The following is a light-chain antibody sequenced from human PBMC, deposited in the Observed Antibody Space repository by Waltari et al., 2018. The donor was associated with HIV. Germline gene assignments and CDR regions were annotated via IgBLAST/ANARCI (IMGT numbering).Light chain of an antibody. CDR3: QQYDNLPGS. CDR2: DAS. J-gene: IGKJ3*01. Sequence: DVQMTQSQSSLSASVGDRVTITCQASQDISNYLNWYQQKPGKAPKLLIYDASNLETGVPSRFSGSGSGTDFTFTISSLQPEDIATYYCQQYDNLPGSFGPGTKVDIK. V-gene: IGKV1-33*01. CDR1: QDISNY.